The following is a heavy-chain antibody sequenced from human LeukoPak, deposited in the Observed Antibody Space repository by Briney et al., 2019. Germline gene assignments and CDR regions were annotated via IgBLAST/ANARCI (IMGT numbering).Heavy chain of an antibody. CDR3: ARTNWNDVFSPIDY. Sequence: GESLKISCKGSGYSFTNFWIGWVRQMPGKGLEWMGIISPGDSDTRYSPSFQGQVTISAGKSISTAYLQWSSLKASDTAMYYCARTNWNDVFSPIDYWGQGTLVTVSS. D-gene: IGHD1-1*01. J-gene: IGHJ4*02. V-gene: IGHV5-51*01. CDR2: ISPGDSDT. CDR1: GYSFTNFW.